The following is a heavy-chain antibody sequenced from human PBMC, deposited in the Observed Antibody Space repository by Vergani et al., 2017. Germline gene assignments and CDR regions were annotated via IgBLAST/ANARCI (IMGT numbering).Heavy chain of an antibody. J-gene: IGHJ4*02. CDR2: ISGSGGST. CDR3: AKPPMTTVSYFDY. D-gene: IGHD4-17*01. Sequence: EVQLLESGGGLVQPGGSLRLSCAASGFTFSSYAMSWVRQAQGKGLEWVSAISGSGGSTYYADSVKGRFTISRDNSKNTLYLQMNSLRAEATAVYYCAKPPMTTVSYFDYWGQGTLVTVSS. V-gene: IGHV3-23*01. CDR1: GFTFSSYA.